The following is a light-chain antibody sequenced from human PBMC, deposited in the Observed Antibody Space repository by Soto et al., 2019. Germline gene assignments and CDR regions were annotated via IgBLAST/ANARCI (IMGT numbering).Light chain of an antibody. CDR2: DAS. J-gene: IGKJ4*01. CDR3: QQRSNSRT. CDR1: QSVSSY. Sequence: EIVLTQSPATLSLSPGERATLSCRASQSVSSYLAWYQQKPGQAPRLLIYDASNRATGIPARFSGGGSGTDFTLTISSLEPEDFAVYYCQQRSNSRTFGGGTKV. V-gene: IGKV3-11*01.